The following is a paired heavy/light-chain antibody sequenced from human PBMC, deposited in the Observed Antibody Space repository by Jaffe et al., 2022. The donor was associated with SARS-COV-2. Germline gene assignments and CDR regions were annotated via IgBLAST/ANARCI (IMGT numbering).Light chain of an antibody. Sequence: QVVLTQSPSASASLGASVKLTCTLSSGHSSNGIAWHQQQPDKGPRFLMKINGDGSHIKGDGIPDRFSGSSYGAERYLIISGLQSDDEGDYYCQTWGRGIHVVFGGGTKLTVL. CDR3: QTWGRGIHVV. CDR1: SGHSSNG. J-gene: IGLJ3*02. CDR2: INGDGSH. V-gene: IGLV4-69*01.
Heavy chain of an antibody. D-gene: IGHD2-8*01. CDR2: ISWNSGTK. J-gene: IGHJ3*02. V-gene: IGHV3-9*01. CDR3: AKDMVGYNGDAFDI. Sequence: EVQLVESGGGLVQPGRSLRLSCVASGFTFDDYAMHWVRRGPGKGLEWVSGISWNSGTKGYAESVKGRFTISRDNAKTSLYLEMNNLRTDDTAFYYCAKDMVGYNGDAFDIWGQGTVVTVSP. CDR1: GFTFDDYA.